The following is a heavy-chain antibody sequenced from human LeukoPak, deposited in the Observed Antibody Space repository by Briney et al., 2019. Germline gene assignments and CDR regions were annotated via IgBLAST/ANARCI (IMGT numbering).Heavy chain of an antibody. V-gene: IGHV1-18*01. CDR2: ISVYNGNT. CDR1: GYTSGYTFANYG. D-gene: IGHD4-23*01. Sequence: GASMTVSCKASGYTSGYTFANYGITWVRQAPGQGLEWMGWISVYNGNTNYEQKLQGRVTMTTDTSTSTAYMELRSLTSDDTAVYYCARLRYGVNSADYWGQGTLVTVSS. J-gene: IGHJ4*02. CDR3: ARLRYGVNSADY.